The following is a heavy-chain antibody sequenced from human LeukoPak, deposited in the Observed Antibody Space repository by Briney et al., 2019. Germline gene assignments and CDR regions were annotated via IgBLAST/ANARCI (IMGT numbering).Heavy chain of an antibody. Sequence: GGSLRLSCAASGFTFSSYEMNWVRQAPGKGLEWVSYISSSGTTIYYADSVKGRFTISRDNAKNSLYLQMNSLRAEDTAVYYCARDPSSTAVRYWGQGTLVTVSS. J-gene: IGHJ4*02. CDR2: ISSSGTTI. V-gene: IGHV3-48*03. CDR1: GFTFSSYE. D-gene: IGHD6-13*01. CDR3: ARDPSSTAVRY.